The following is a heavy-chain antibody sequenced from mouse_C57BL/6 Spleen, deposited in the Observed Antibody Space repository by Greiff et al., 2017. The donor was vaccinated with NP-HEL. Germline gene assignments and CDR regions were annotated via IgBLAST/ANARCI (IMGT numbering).Heavy chain of an antibody. D-gene: IGHD2-1*01. J-gene: IGHJ2*01. CDR1: GYTFTSYW. V-gene: IGHV1-69*01. CDR3: ARWVYGNSLFDY. Sequence: QVQLQQPGAELVMPGASVKLSCKASGYTFTSYWMHWVKQRPGQGLEWIGEIDPSDSYTNYNQKFKGKSTLTVDKSSSTAYMQLSSLTSEDSAVYYCARWVYGNSLFDYWGQGTTLTVSS. CDR2: IDPSDSYT.